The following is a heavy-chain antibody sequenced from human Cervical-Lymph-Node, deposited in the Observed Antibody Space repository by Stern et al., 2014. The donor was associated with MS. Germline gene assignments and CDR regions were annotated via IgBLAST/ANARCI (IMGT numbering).Heavy chain of an antibody. CDR3: ATWGAGNSPPLFY. CDR1: GYNVTTYA. D-gene: IGHD3-16*01. J-gene: IGHJ4*01. Sequence: QLVQSGSELKKPGASVKVSCKASGYNVTTYAMNWVRQAPGQGLEWMGWINTKTGNPTFAQGFTGRFVFSLDTSINTAYLQISSLKAEDSAVYYCATWGAGNSPPLFYWGHGTLVTVSS. V-gene: IGHV7-4-1*02. CDR2: INTKTGNP.